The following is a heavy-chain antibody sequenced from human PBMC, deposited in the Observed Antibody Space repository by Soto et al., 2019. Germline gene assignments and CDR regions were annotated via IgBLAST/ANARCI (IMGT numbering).Heavy chain of an antibody. CDR2: IYYSGST. Sequence: QVQLQESGPGLVKPSQTLSLTCTVSGGSISSGGYYWSWIRQHPGKGLEWIGYIYYSGSTYYNPSPTSLVTISVDTSKNQFSPKLSSVTAAGTAVYYCARDKRLLWFGELSWFDPWGQGTLVTLSA. J-gene: IGHJ5*02. CDR1: GGSISSGGYY. V-gene: IGHV4-31*01. CDR3: ARDKRLLWFGELSWFDP. D-gene: IGHD3-10*01.